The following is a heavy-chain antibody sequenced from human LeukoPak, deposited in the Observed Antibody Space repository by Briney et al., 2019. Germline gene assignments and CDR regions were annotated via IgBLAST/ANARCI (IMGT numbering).Heavy chain of an antibody. V-gene: IGHV7-4-1*01. CDR2: INTNTGNP. Sequence: GASVKVSCKASGYTFTNYGMNWVRQAPGQGLEWVGWINTNTGNPTYAQGFTGRFVFSLDTSVSTAYLQIGSLKAEDTAVYYCARGETTVTIVHWGQGTLVTVSS. J-gene: IGHJ4*02. CDR1: GYTFTNYG. D-gene: IGHD4-17*01. CDR3: ARGETTVTIVH.